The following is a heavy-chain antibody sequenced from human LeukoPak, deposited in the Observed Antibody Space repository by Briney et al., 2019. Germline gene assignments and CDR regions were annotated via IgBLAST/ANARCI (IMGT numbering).Heavy chain of an antibody. D-gene: IGHD2-15*01. CDR2: IYAGGST. V-gene: IGHV3-66*01. J-gene: IGHJ4*02. CDR3: ASTQRGDYFDY. Sequence: GGSLRLSCAASGLTVNSNYMSWVRQAPGKGLEWVSVIYAGGSTYYADSVKGRFTISRDNSKNTLYLQMNSLRAEDTAVYYCASTQRGDYFDYWGQGTLVTVSS. CDR1: GLTVNSNY.